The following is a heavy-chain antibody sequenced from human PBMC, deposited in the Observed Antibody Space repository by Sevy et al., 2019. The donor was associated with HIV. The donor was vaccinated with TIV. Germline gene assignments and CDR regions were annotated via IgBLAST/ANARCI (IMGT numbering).Heavy chain of an antibody. CDR2: ISYDGSRT. J-gene: IGHJ5*01. V-gene: IGHV3-30*04. Sequence: GGSLRLSCAASGFTFSDYTIHWVRQAPGKGLEWVSVISYDGSRTSYADSVKGRFTISRDNSKNTLFLQMNSLRAEDTAVYYCTRVPGLLGWFDSWGQGTLVTVSS. CDR1: GFTFSDYT. D-gene: IGHD3-16*01. CDR3: TRVPGLLGWFDS.